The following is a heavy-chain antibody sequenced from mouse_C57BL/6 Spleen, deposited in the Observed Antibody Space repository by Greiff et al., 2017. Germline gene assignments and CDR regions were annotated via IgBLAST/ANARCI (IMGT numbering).Heavy chain of an antibody. J-gene: IGHJ2*01. V-gene: IGHV1-55*01. Sequence: VQLQQPGAELVKPGASVKMSCKASGYTFTCYWITWVKQRPGQGLEWIGDIYPGSGSTNYNGKFKSKATLTVDTSSSTAYMQLSSLTSEDSAVYYCAKGTTVVDWGQGTTLTVSS. CDR3: AKGTTVVD. D-gene: IGHD1-1*01. CDR1: GYTFTCYW. CDR2: IYPGSGST.